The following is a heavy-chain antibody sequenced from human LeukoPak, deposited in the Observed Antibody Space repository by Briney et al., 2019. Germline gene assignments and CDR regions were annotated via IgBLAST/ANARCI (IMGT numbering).Heavy chain of an antibody. D-gene: IGHD5-12*01. CDR3: ARGTISGYQLFDY. J-gene: IGHJ4*02. Sequence: GASVQVSWKASGYTFTSYGIIWARQAPGQGLVCLGWISAYNGNTNYAQKFQGRVTMTRDTSISTAYMELSRLRSDDTAVYYCARGTISGYQLFDYWGQGTLVTVSS. CDR2: ISAYNGNT. V-gene: IGHV1-18*01. CDR1: GYTFTSYG.